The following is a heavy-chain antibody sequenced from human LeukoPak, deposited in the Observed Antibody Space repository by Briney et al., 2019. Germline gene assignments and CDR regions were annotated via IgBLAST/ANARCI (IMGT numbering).Heavy chain of an antibody. CDR1: GFTFSSYS. J-gene: IGHJ6*03. V-gene: IGHV3-48*04. D-gene: IGHD5-24*01. CDR2: ISSSSSTI. Sequence: SGGSLRLSCAASGFTFSSYSMNWVRQAPGKGLEWVSYISSSSSTIYYADSVKGRFTISRDNAKNSLYLQMNSLRAEDTAVYYCARGEMATTSIPYYYYYMDVWGKGITVTISS. CDR3: ARGEMATTSIPYYYYYMDV.